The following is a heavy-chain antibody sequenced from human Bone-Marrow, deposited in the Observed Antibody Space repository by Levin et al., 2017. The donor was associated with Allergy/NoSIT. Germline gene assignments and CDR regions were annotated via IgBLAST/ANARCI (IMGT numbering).Heavy chain of an antibody. CDR1: VGSISDSH. Sequence: SSQTLSLTCHVSVGSISDSHWSWLRQPPGKRLEWIGYIYYSGSTNYNPSLKSRVTISVDTSKTQFSLRLNSVTAADTAVYYCARYDMVRGMFDYWGQGTLVTVSS. CDR3: ARYDMVRGMFDY. V-gene: IGHV4-59*01. J-gene: IGHJ4*02. D-gene: IGHD3-10*01. CDR2: IYYSGST.